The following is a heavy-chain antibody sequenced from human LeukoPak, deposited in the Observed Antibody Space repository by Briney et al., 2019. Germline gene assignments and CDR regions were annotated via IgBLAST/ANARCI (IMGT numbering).Heavy chain of an antibody. D-gene: IGHD3-16*01. CDR1: GFTFSSDW. CDR2: IKQDGSEK. Sequence: GGSLRLSCAASGFTFSSDWMGWVRQAPGKGLEWVANIKQDGSEKYYVDSVKGRFTISRDNAKNSLYLQMNSLRAEDTAVYYCARDDYVWGVNYYYYYMDVWGKGTTVTVSS. V-gene: IGHV3-7*01. CDR3: ARDDYVWGVNYYYYYMDV. J-gene: IGHJ6*03.